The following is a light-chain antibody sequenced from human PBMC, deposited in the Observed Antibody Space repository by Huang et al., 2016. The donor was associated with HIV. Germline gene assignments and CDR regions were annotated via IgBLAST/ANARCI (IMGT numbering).Light chain of an antibody. CDR2: WSG. CDR3: HKNFRNPQT. Sequence: DIVMTQSPDSLSISPGGTATINCKSSQSLLYNLNSKNYLAWFQKRPGQPPKLLFHWSGSGQPGIPKRSRAGGSGTDFPFTSDNLQTKDLAFNNVHKNFRNPQTFGRGT. CDR1: QSLLYNLNSKNY. J-gene: IGKJ2*01. V-gene: IGKV4-1*01.